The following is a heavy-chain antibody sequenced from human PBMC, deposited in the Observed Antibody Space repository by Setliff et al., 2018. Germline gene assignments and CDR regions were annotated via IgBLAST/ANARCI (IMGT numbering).Heavy chain of an antibody. V-gene: IGHV1-69*06. CDR1: GYTFTSYA. J-gene: IGHJ5*02. D-gene: IGHD2-2*01. CDR2: IIPIFGTA. CDR3: ARYRVVPAALNWFDP. Sequence: ASVKVSCKASGYTFTSYAMHWVRQAPGQGLEWMGRIIPIFGTANYAQKFQGRVTITADKSTSTAYMELSSLRSEDTAVYYCARYRVVPAALNWFDPWGQGTLVTVSS.